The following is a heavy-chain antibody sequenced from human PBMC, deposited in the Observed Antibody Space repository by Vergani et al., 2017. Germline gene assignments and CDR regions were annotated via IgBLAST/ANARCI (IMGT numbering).Heavy chain of an antibody. V-gene: IGHV3-9*01. CDR2: INWNSDSI. CDR3: AKRVIANYYMDV. Sequence: VQLVESGGGVVQPGRSLRLSCAASGFTFDDYAMHWVRQAPGKGLEWVSGINWNSDSIAYADSVKGRFTISRDNAKNSLYLQMNSLRAEDTALYYCAKRVIANYYMDVWGTGTTVTASS. D-gene: IGHD2-21*01. CDR1: GFTFDDYA. J-gene: IGHJ6*03.